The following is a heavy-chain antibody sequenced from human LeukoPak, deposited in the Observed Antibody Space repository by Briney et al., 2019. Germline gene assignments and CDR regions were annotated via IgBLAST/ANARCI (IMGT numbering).Heavy chain of an antibody. J-gene: IGHJ6*02. Sequence: GGSLRLSCAASGFTFSSYSMNWVRQAPGKGLEWVANIKQDGSEKDYVDSVKGRFTISRDNAKYSLYLQMNSLRAEDTAVYYCARDSDPDYSYYYGMDVWGQGTAVTVSS. CDR3: ARDSDPDYSYYYGMDV. CDR2: IKQDGSEK. V-gene: IGHV3-7*01. CDR1: GFTFSSYS.